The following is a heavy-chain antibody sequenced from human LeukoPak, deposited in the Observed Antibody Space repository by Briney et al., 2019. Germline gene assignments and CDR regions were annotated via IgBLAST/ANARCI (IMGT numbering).Heavy chain of an antibody. J-gene: IGHJ4*02. CDR2: ISSSSSTI. D-gene: IGHD4-17*01. V-gene: IGHV3-48*01. Sequence: GGSLRLSCAASGFTFSSYSMNWVRQAPGKGLEWVSYISSSSSTIYYADSVKGRFTISRDNAKNSLYLQMNSLRAEDTAVYYCARGRSGDYGVYWGQGTLVTVSS. CDR3: ARGRSGDYGVY. CDR1: GFTFSSYS.